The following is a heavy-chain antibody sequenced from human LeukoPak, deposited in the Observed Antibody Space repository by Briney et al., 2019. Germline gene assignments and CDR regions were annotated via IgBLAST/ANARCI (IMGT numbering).Heavy chain of an antibody. V-gene: IGHV3-48*03. CDR3: ARAYCGGDCSFDY. J-gene: IGHJ4*02. D-gene: IGHD2-21*02. Sequence: GGSLRLSCTASGSPFSTSEMNWARQAPGKGLEWLSYISGAGTTIHYADSVKGRFTISRDNAKNTLYLQMNSLRAEDTAVYYCARAYCGGDCSFDYWGQGTLVTVSS. CDR2: ISGAGTTI. CDR1: GSPFSTSE.